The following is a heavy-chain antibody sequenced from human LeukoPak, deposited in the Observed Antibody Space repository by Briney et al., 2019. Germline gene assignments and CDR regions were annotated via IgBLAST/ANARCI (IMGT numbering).Heavy chain of an antibody. CDR1: GFTFSSYS. D-gene: IGHD6-13*01. Sequence: GGSLRLSCAASGFTFSSYSMNWVRQAPGKGLEWVSHISSSSSTTYYSDSVKGRFTISRGNAKNSLSLQMNSLRAEDTAVYYCASWAGTAAGFSGPFDYWGQGTLVTVSS. V-gene: IGHV3-48*01. CDR3: ASWAGTAAGFSGPFDY. CDR2: ISSSSSTT. J-gene: IGHJ4*02.